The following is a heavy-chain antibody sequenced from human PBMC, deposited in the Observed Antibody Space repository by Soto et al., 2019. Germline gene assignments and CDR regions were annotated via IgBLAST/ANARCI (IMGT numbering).Heavy chain of an antibody. D-gene: IGHD3-10*01. Sequence: TLSLTCTVSGGSISSGGYYWSWIRQHPGKGLEWIGYIYYSGSTYYNPSLKSRVTISVDTSKNQFSLKLSSVTAADTAVYYCARESYSSYGMDVWGQGTTVTVSS. CDR2: IYYSGST. V-gene: IGHV4-31*03. J-gene: IGHJ6*02. CDR3: ARESYSSYGMDV. CDR1: GGSISSGGYY.